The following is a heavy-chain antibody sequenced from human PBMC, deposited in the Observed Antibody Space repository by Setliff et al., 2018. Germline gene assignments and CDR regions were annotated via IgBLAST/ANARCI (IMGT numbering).Heavy chain of an antibody. CDR3: ARTCSGSGCYAGLES. CDR2: IWDDGGNK. J-gene: IGHJ4*02. D-gene: IGHD2-15*01. Sequence: GESLKISCAASGFTFSNYDMNWVRQAPGKGLEWVAVIWDDGGNKYHADSVKGRFTISRDNSKNTLYLQMNSLRPEDTAVYYCARTCSGSGCYAGLESWGQGTPVTVSS. CDR1: GFTFSNYD. V-gene: IGHV3-33*08.